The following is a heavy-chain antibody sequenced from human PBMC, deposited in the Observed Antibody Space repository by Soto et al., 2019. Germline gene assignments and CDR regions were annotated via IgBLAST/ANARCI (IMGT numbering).Heavy chain of an antibody. CDR3: AREADFASSGYLLDY. CDR1: GFTFSSYE. V-gene: IGHV3-21*01. D-gene: IGHD3-22*01. CDR2: VTSSPSSM. Sequence: PGGSLRLSCAASGFTFSSYEMNWVRQAPGKGLEWVSSVTSSPSSMFYADSVKGRFTISRDDAKDSLFLQMNSLRADDTAVYYCAREADFASSGYLLDYWGLGTLVTVSS. J-gene: IGHJ4*02.